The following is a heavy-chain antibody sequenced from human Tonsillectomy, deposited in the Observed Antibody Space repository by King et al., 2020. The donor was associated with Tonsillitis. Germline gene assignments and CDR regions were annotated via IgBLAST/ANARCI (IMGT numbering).Heavy chain of an antibody. V-gene: IGHV3-30*18. CDR2: ISYDESNK. CDR3: VKDSTGGLYYNYGMDV. Sequence: VQLVESGGGVVQPGRSLRLSCAASGFTFSYYGMHWVRQAPGKGLEWVAIISYDESNKYYVDSVKGRFTISRDNSKNTLYLQMNSLRAEDTAVYYCVKDSTGGLYYNYGMDVWGQGTTVTVSS. D-gene: IGHD3-16*01. CDR1: GFTFSYYG. J-gene: IGHJ6*02.